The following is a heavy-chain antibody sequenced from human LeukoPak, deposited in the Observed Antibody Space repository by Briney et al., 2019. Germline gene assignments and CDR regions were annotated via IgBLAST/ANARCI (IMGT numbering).Heavy chain of an antibody. V-gene: IGHV1-69*13. Sequence: VASVKVSCKASGGTFSSYAISWVRQAPGQGLEWMGGIIPIFGTANYAQKFQGRVTITADESTSTAYMELSSLRSEDTAVYYCARDPPLGCSSTSCYVTEGFDPWGQGTLVTVSS. D-gene: IGHD2-2*01. CDR2: IIPIFGTA. CDR1: GGTFSSYA. J-gene: IGHJ5*02. CDR3: ARDPPLGCSSTSCYVTEGFDP.